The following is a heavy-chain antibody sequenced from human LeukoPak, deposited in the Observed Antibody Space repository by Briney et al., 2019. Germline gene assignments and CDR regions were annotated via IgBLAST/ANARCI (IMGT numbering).Heavy chain of an antibody. Sequence: GASVKVSCKASGYTFTGYYMHWVRRAPGQGLEWMGWINPNSGGTNYAQKFQGRVTMTRDTSISTAYMELSRLRSDDTAVYYCARGGYYGAYCGGDCSGSWFDPWGQGTLVTVSS. CDR3: ARGGYYGAYCGGDCSGSWFDP. V-gene: IGHV1-2*02. J-gene: IGHJ5*02. CDR1: GYTFTGYY. D-gene: IGHD2-21*01. CDR2: INPNSGGT.